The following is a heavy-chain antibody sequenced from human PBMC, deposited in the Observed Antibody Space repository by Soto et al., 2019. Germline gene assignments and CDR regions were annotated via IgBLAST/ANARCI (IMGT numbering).Heavy chain of an antibody. V-gene: IGHV1-3*01. CDR1: GYTFTSYA. Sequence: QVQLVQSGAEVKKPGASVKVSCKASGYTFTSYAIHWVRQAPGQRLEWMGWINAGNGNTKYSQKFQDRVTITRDTSATTAYMELSSLRSEDTAVYYCARDLGGWPDYWGQGTLVTVSS. CDR3: ARDLGGWPDY. D-gene: IGHD6-19*01. J-gene: IGHJ4*02. CDR2: INAGNGNT.